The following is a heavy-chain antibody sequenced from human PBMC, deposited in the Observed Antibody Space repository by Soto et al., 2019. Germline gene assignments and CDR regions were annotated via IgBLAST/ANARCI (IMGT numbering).Heavy chain of an antibody. Sequence: EVQLVESGGGLVQPGGSLRLSCAASGFTFSSYWMHWVRQAPGKGLVWVSRINSDGSSTSYADSVKGRFTISRDNAKNTLYLQMNSLRAEDTAVYYCARAAGSYYYGSPYYFDYWGQGTLVTVSS. CDR2: INSDGSST. J-gene: IGHJ4*02. V-gene: IGHV3-74*01. D-gene: IGHD3-10*01. CDR1: GFTFSSYW. CDR3: ARAAGSYYYGSPYYFDY.